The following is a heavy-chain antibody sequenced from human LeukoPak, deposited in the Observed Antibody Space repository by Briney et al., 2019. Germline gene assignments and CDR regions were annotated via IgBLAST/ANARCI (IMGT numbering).Heavy chain of an antibody. CDR3: AKDGQSMVRDFDL. CDR1: GFTFDDYA. CDR2: ISWNSGSI. D-gene: IGHD3-10*01. J-gene: IGHJ2*01. Sequence: PGRSLRLSCAASGFTFDDYAMHWVRQAPGKGLEWVSGISWNSGSIGYAGSVKGRFTISRDNAKNSLYLQMNSLRAEDTALYYCAKDGQSMVRDFDLWGRGTLVTVSS. V-gene: IGHV3-9*01.